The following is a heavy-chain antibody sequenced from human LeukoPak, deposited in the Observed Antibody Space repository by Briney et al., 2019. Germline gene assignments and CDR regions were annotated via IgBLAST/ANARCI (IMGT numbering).Heavy chain of an antibody. D-gene: IGHD3-3*01. CDR1: GFTFSSYA. Sequence: GGSLRLSCAASGFTFSSYAMHWVRQAPGKGLEWVAVISYDGSNKYYADSVKGRFTISRDNSKNTLYLQMNSLRAEDTAVYYCARDRGRITIFGPFNYWGQGTLVTVSS. J-gene: IGHJ4*02. CDR2: ISYDGSNK. CDR3: ARDRGRITIFGPFNY. V-gene: IGHV3-30-3*01.